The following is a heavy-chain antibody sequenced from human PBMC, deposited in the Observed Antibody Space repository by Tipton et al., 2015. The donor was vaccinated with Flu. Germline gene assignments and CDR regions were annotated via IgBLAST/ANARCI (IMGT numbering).Heavy chain of an antibody. J-gene: IGHJ4*02. CDR2: IDKSGNT. CDR1: GVSISSYY. V-gene: IGHV4-59*01. Sequence: TLSLTCTVSGVSISSYYWSWVRQSPGKGLEWIGYIDKSGNTNYNPSLKSRVTIVLDTSKNQFSLKLTSVTAADTAVYYCARVGPDSSALDWGQGTRVTVSS. D-gene: IGHD3-22*01. CDR3: ARVGPDSSALD.